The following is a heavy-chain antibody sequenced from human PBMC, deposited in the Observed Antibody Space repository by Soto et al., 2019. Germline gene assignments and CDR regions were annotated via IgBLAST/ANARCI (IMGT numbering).Heavy chain of an antibody. CDR2: IIPIFGTA. Sequence: QVQLVQSGAEVKKPGSSVKVSCKASGGTFSSYAISWVRQAPGQGLEWMGGIIPIFGTANYAQKFQGRVTITADESTSTAYRELRSLSSENTAVYYCAREGPAIVVVTAILDDAFDIWGQGTMVTVSS. CDR3: AREGPAIVVVTAILDDAFDI. CDR1: GGTFSSYA. V-gene: IGHV1-69*01. D-gene: IGHD2-21*02. J-gene: IGHJ3*02.